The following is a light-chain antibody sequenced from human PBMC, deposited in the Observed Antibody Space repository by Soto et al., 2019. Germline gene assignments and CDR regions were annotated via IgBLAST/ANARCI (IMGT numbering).Light chain of an antibody. V-gene: IGKV3-20*01. CDR3: QHYNSYSEA. Sequence: EIVLTQSPVTLSLSPGERATLSCRASQRITNNFLAWFQQKPGLAPRLLIYGASSRASGIPDRFSGSGSGTEFTLTISSLQPDDFATYYCQHYNSYSEAFGQGTKVELK. CDR1: QRITNNF. CDR2: GAS. J-gene: IGKJ1*01.